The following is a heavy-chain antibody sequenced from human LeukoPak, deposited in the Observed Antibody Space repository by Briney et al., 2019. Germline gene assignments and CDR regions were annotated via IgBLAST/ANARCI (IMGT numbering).Heavy chain of an antibody. Sequence: SETLSLTCAAYGGPLSGYYWSWIRQPPGKGLEWIGEINDSGGINYDPSLKSRVTISVDTSKNQFSLNLNSVTAADTAVYYCTRGQGIAIWGQGTEVTVSS. D-gene: IGHD6-13*01. CDR2: INDSGGI. V-gene: IGHV4-34*01. J-gene: IGHJ3*02. CDR3: TRGQGIAI. CDR1: GGPLSGYY.